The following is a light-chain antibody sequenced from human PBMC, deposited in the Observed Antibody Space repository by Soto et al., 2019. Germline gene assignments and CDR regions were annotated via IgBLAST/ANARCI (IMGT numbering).Light chain of an antibody. V-gene: IGLV1-44*01. J-gene: IGLJ1*01. CDR3: AAWDDSLNGLV. Sequence: SVLTQPPSASGTPGQRVTISCSGSSSNIGSNTVNWYQHLPGTAPKLLIYNNNQRPSGVPDRFSGAKSGTSASLAISGLQSEDEADYYCAAWDDSLNGLVFGTGSKRTVL. CDR2: NNN. CDR1: SSNIGSNT.